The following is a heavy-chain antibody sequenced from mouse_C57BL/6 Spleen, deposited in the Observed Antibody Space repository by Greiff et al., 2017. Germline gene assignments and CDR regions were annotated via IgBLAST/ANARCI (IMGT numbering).Heavy chain of an antibody. CDR3: ARNDYLFDY. CDR2: INPSSGYT. V-gene: IGHV1-4*01. Sequence: QVHVKQSGAELARPGASVKMSCKASGYTFTSYTMHWVKQRPGQGLEWIGYINPSSGYTKYNQKFKDKATLTADKSSSTAYMQLSSLTSEDSAVYYCARNDYLFDYWGQGTTRTVSS. CDR1: GYTFTSYT. D-gene: IGHD2-4*01. J-gene: IGHJ2*01.